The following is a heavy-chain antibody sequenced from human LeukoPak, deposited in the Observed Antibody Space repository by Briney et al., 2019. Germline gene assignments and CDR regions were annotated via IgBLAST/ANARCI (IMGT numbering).Heavy chain of an antibody. CDR3: ARDVVPAAIRGNNWFDS. J-gene: IGHJ5*01. CDR1: GGTFSSYA. V-gene: IGHV1-69*01. D-gene: IGHD2-2*02. CDR2: IIPIFGTA. Sequence: SVKVSCKASGGTFSSYAISWVRQAPGQGLEWMGGIIPIFGTANYAQKFQGRVTITADESTSTAYMELSSLRSEDTAVYYCARDVVPAAIRGNNWFDSWGQGTLVTVSS.